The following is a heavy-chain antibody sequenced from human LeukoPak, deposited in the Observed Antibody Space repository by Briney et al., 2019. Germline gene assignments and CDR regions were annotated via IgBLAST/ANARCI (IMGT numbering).Heavy chain of an antibody. CDR3: ARESPTYSSGWYKDF. CDR1: GGSISYYY. V-gene: IGHV4-4*07. J-gene: IGHJ4*02. D-gene: IGHD6-19*01. CDR2: IYISGST. Sequence: KPSETLSLTCTVSGGSISYYYWSWIRQPAGGVLEWIGRIYISGSTNYNPSLKSRVTISIDKSNNQFFLKLNSVTAADTAVYYCARESPTYSSGWYKDFWGQGTLVTVSS.